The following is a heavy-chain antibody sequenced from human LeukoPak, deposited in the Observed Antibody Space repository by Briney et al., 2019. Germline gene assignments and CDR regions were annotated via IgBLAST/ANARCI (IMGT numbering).Heavy chain of an antibody. D-gene: IGHD6-19*01. CDR2: VKQDGSDK. V-gene: IGHV3-7*03. J-gene: IGHJ4*02. Sequence: GGSLRLSCAASGFTLRNHWMTWVRQAPGKGLEWLANVKQDGSDKYYVDSVKGRFTISRDNAKNSLYLQMNSLRAEDTALYYCAKNSGQWLVVGNYFDYWGQGTLVTVSS. CDR1: GFTLRNHW. CDR3: AKNSGQWLVVGNYFDY.